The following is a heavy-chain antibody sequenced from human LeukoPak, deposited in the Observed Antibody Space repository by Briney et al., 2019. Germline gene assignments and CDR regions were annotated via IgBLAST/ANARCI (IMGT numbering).Heavy chain of an antibody. CDR2: ISSSSSYI. D-gene: IGHD3-9*01. Sequence: GGSLRLSCAASGFTFSSYSMSWVRQAPGKGLEWVSSISSSSSYIYYADSVKGRFTISRDNAKNSLYLQMNSLRAEDTAVYYCARNSGARYFDSFDYWGQGTLVTVSS. CDR1: GFTFSSYS. CDR3: ARNSGARYFDSFDY. V-gene: IGHV3-21*01. J-gene: IGHJ4*02.